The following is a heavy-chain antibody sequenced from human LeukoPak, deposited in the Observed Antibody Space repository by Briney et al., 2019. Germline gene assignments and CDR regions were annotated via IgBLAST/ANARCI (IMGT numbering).Heavy chain of an antibody. CDR2: IKLDGSEK. J-gene: IGHJ6*02. CDR3: ARDGRTGYGDYGNYYYYGMDV. Sequence: GGSLRLSCAASGFSVSRNYMTWVRQAPGKGLEWVANIKLDGSEKYYVDSVKGRFTISRDNAKNSLYLQMNSLRAEDTAVYYCARDGRTGYGDYGNYYYYGMDVWGQGTTVTVSS. V-gene: IGHV3-7*01. D-gene: IGHD4-17*01. CDR1: GFSVSRNY.